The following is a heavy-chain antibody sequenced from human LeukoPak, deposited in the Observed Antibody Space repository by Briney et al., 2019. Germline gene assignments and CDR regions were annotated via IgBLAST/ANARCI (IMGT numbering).Heavy chain of an antibody. J-gene: IGHJ4*02. Sequence: GGSLRLYCAASGFTFSSYSMNWVRQAPGKGLEWVSSISSSSSYIYYADSVKGRFTISRDNAKNSLYLQMNSLRAEDTAVYYCARGHIVVVVAAPDYWGQGTLVTVSS. CDR1: GFTFSSYS. CDR2: ISSSSSYI. V-gene: IGHV3-21*01. D-gene: IGHD2-15*01. CDR3: ARGHIVVVVAAPDY.